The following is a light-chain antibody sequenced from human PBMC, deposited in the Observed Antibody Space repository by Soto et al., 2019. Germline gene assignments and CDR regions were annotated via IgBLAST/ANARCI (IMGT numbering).Light chain of an antibody. CDR1: QGIRNY. CDR3: QQYYTSPFT. V-gene: IGKV1-16*01. J-gene: IGKJ3*01. CDR2: AAS. Sequence: DIQMTQSPSSLSASVGDRVTITCRASQGIRNYLTWFQQKPGKAPESLIYAASNLQSGVSSRFSGSGIGTDFPLTNRSPEPENFATYYCQQYYTSPFTFGRGTKVDIK.